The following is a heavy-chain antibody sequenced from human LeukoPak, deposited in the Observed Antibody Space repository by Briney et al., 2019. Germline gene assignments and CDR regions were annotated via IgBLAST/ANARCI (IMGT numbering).Heavy chain of an antibody. CDR2: IRYDGSSK. CDR3: ARESESYDSSGSTFDY. J-gene: IGHJ4*02. V-gene: IGHV3-30*02. CDR1: GFTFSSYE. D-gene: IGHD3-22*01. Sequence: PGGSLRLSCAASGFTFSSYEMNWVRQAPGKGLEWVAFIRYDGSSKFYADSVKGRFTISRDNSKNTLYLQMHSLRAEDRAVYYCARESESYDSSGSTFDYWGQETLVTVSS.